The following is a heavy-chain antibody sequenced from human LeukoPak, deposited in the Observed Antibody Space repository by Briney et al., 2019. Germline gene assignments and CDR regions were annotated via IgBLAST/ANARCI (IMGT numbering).Heavy chain of an antibody. Sequence: GGSLRLSCAASGFTVSSNYMSWVRQAPGKGLEWVAFIRYDGSNKYHADSVKGRFTISRDNSKNTVYLQMNSLRAEDTAVYFCAKEYGYDYNYFYSMDVWGKGTTVTISS. CDR3: AKEYGYDYNYFYSMDV. CDR2: IRYDGSNK. V-gene: IGHV3-30*02. D-gene: IGHD1-1*01. J-gene: IGHJ6*03. CDR1: GFTVSSNY.